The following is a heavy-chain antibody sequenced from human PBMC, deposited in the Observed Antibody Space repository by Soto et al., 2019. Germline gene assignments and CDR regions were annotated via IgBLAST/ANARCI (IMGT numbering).Heavy chain of an antibody. CDR3: TKAPEFGVAPLGYYQH. D-gene: IGHD3-3*01. V-gene: IGHV3-23*01. CDR2: ISGSGGST. J-gene: IGHJ1*01. Sequence: GGSLRLSCAASGFTFSSYAMSWVRQAPGKGLEWVSAISGSGGSTYYADSVKGRVTISRDNSKNTLYLQMNSLRAEDTAVCYGTKAPEFGVAPLGYYQHWGQGTLVTVSS. CDR1: GFTFSSYA.